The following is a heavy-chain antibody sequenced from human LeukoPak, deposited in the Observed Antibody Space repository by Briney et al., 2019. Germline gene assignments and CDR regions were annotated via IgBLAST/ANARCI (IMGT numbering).Heavy chain of an antibody. J-gene: IGHJ5*02. Sequence: ASVKVSCNASGYTFTSYAMHWVRQAHGQRLELMGWINAGNGNTKYSQKFQGRVTLTRDTSASTAYMELSSLRSEDTAVYYCARDSIAAATNWFDPWGQGTLVTVSS. V-gene: IGHV1-3*01. CDR1: GYTFTSYA. CDR3: ARDSIAAATNWFDP. CDR2: INAGNGNT. D-gene: IGHD6-13*01.